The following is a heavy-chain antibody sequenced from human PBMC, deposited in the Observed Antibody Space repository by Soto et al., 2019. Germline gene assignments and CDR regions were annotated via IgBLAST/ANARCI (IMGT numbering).Heavy chain of an antibody. CDR1: GGSFSGYY. J-gene: IGHJ5*02. Sequence: SETLSLTCAVYGGSFSGYYWSWIRQPPGKGLEWIGEINHSGSTNYNPSLKSRVTISVDTSKNQFSLKLSSVTAADTAVYYCAREAVISSSSDGYWFDPWGQGTLVTVSS. D-gene: IGHD6-6*01. CDR3: AREAVISSSSDGYWFDP. CDR2: INHSGST. V-gene: IGHV4-34*01.